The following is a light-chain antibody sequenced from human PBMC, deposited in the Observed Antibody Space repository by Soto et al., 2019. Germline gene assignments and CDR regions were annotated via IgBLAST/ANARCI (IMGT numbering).Light chain of an antibody. CDR1: SSDVGAYNY. Sequence: QSALTQPASVSGSPGQSITISCTGTSSDVGAYNYVSWYQQHPGKAPKLMIYEVSNRPSGVSNRFSGSKSGNTASLTISGLQAEDEADYYCTSKTSSTYVVFGGGTKLTVL. CDR2: EVS. V-gene: IGLV2-14*01. J-gene: IGLJ2*01. CDR3: TSKTSSTYVV.